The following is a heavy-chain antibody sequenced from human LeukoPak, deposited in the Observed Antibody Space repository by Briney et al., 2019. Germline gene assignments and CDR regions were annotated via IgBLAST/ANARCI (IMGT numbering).Heavy chain of an antibody. CDR3: AKDHLSYYYGSGSYLGY. J-gene: IGHJ4*02. V-gene: IGHV3-30*18. CDR1: GFTFSSYG. D-gene: IGHD3-10*01. CDR2: ISYDGSNK. Sequence: PGGSLRLSCAASGFTFSSYGMHWVRQAPGKGLEWVAVISYDGSNKYYADSVKGRFTISRDNSKNTLYLQMNSLRAEDTAVYYCAKDHLSYYYGSGSYLGYWGQGTLVTVSS.